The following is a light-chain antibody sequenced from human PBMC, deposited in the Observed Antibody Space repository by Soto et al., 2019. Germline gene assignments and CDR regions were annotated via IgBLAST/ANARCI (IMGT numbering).Light chain of an antibody. J-gene: IGKJ3*01. CDR3: QHYDGAHLT. CDR2: AAS. CDR1: QTLSINS. Sequence: DIVVPHCPDTLSLSPGQRATPFSSASQTLSINSLAWYQQQPGQAPRLLTYAASTRHNGRPETLDGGGSWRGLGVTANVLDPEDFAVDFCQHYDGAHLTLVPGTKVHIK. V-gene: IGKV3-20*01.